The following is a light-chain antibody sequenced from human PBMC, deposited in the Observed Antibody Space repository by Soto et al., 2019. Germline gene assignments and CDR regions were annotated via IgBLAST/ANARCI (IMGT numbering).Light chain of an antibody. CDR2: GAS. V-gene: IGKV3-20*01. CDR3: QQYGNSPFN. J-gene: IGKJ3*01. Sequence: EIVLTQSPGTLSLSPGERATLSCRASQSVTNSYLAWYQQKPGQAPRLLTYGASSRATGIPDRFSGSGSGTDFTLTISRLEPEDFAVYYCQQYGNSPFNFGPGTKVDVK. CDR1: QSVTNSY.